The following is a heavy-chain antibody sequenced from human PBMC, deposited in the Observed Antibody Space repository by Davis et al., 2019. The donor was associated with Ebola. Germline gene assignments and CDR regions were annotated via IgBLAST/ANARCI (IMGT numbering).Heavy chain of an antibody. D-gene: IGHD6-13*01. Sequence: PGGSLRLSCAASGFTFSTYSMSWVRQAPGKGLEWVSSISSDSDYIYYADSAKGRFTISRDNAKNSLYLQMNSLRAEDTAVYYCAEQQLLDWGQGTLVTVSS. CDR1: GFTFSTYS. CDR2: ISSDSDYI. V-gene: IGHV3-21*01. CDR3: AEQQLLD. J-gene: IGHJ4*02.